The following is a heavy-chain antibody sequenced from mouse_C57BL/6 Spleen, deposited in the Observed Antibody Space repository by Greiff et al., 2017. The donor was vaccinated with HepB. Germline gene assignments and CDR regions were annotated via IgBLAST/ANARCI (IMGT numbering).Heavy chain of an antibody. D-gene: IGHD4-1*01. J-gene: IGHJ2*01. V-gene: IGHV1-43*01. CDR1: GYSFTGYY. CDR3: ARLTGDFDY. Sequence: EVKLQESGPELVKPGASVKISCKASGYSFTGYYMHWVKQSSEKSLEWIGEINPSTGGTSYNQKFKGKATLTVDKSSSTAYMQLKSLTSEDSAVYYCARLTGDFDYWGQGTTLTVSS. CDR2: INPSTGGT.